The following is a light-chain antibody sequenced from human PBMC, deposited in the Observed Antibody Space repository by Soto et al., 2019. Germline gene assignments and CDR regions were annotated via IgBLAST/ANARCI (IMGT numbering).Light chain of an antibody. J-gene: IGKJ1*01. CDR1: QSIDTW. CDR3: QQYSTYST. Sequence: DIPMTQSPSTLSASVGDRVTITCRASQSIDTWLTWYQQKPGKAPKFLIYKASSLRSGVPSRFAGSGSGTEFTLTISGLQPDDFATYYCQQYSTYSTFGQGTKVEIK. CDR2: KAS. V-gene: IGKV1-5*03.